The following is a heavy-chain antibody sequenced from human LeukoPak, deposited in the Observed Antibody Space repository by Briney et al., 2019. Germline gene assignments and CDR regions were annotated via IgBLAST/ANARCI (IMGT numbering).Heavy chain of an antibody. J-gene: IGHJ4*02. CDR3: ARADDYVWGSYRPTYYFDY. Sequence: SETLSLTCTVSGGSISSYYWSWIRQPPGKGLEWIGYVYYSGSTNYNPSLRSRVTISVDTSKNQFSLKLSSVTAADTAVYYCARADDYVWGSYRPTYYFDYWGQGTLVTVSS. CDR1: GGSISSYY. D-gene: IGHD3-16*02. V-gene: IGHV4-59*01. CDR2: VYYSGST.